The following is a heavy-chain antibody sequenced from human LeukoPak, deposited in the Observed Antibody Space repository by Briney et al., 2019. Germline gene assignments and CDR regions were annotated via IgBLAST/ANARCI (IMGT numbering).Heavy chain of an antibody. CDR1: GGSFSGYY. J-gene: IGHJ4*02. D-gene: IGHD3-10*01. CDR2: INHSGST. CDR3: ARGEGYGSGSYSFHY. Sequence: SETLSLTCAVYGGSFSGYYWSWIRQPPGKGLEWIGEINHSGSTNYNPSLKSRVTISVDKSKNQFSLKLSSVTAADTAVYYCARGEGYGSGSYSFHYWGQGTLVTVSS. V-gene: IGHV4-34*01.